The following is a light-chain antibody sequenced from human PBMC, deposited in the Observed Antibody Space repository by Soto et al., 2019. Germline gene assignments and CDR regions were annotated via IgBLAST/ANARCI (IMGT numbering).Light chain of an antibody. V-gene: IGLV1-40*01. CDR1: SSNIGAGYD. CDR3: QSYGSSPSANFV. CDR2: DNN. Sequence: QLVLTQPPSVSGAPGQRVSISCTGSSSNIGAGYDVHWYQQRPGKAPKLLIYDNNNRPSGVPDRFSGSKSGTSASLAITGLRADDEADYYCQSYGSSPSANFVFGTGTKLTVL. J-gene: IGLJ1*01.